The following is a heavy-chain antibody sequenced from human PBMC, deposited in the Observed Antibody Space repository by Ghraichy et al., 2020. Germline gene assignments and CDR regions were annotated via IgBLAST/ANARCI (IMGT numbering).Heavy chain of an antibody. D-gene: IGHD2-15*01. Sequence: GESLNISCAASGFTFSSYGMHWVRQAPGKGLEWVAGIWYDGSNKYYADSVKGRFTISRDNSKNTLYLQMNSLRAEDTAVYYCARDNCPGGSCGGFDIWGQGTMVTVSS. CDR1: GFTFSSYG. CDR3: ARDNCPGGSCGGFDI. J-gene: IGHJ3*02. CDR2: IWYDGSNK. V-gene: IGHV3-33*01.